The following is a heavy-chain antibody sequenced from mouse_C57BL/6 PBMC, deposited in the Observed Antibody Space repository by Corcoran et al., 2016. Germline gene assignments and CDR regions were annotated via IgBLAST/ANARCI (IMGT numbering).Heavy chain of an antibody. CDR3: ARQLRVYAMDY. CDR2: INTYSGVP. J-gene: IGHJ4*01. Sequence: QIQVVQSGHELKKPGQTVKVSCKASGYTFTTYGMSWVKQAPGKGLKWMGWINTYSGVPTYADDFKGRFAFSLETSASTAYLQINNLKNEDTATYFCARQLRVYAMDYWGQGTSVTVSS. D-gene: IGHD1-1*01. V-gene: IGHV9-3*01. CDR1: GYTFTTYG.